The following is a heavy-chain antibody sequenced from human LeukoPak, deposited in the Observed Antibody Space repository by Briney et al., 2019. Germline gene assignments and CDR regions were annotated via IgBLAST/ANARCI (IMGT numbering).Heavy chain of an antibody. V-gene: IGHV1-69*02. J-gene: IGHJ6*02. CDR3: ALMDFWSGSRFEEGMDV. CDR1: GGTFSSYT. D-gene: IGHD3-3*01. CDR2: IIPILGIA. Sequence: ASVRVSCKASGGTFSSYTICWVRQAPGQGLGWMGRIIPILGIANYAQKFQGRVTITADKSTSTAYMELSSLRSEATAVYYCALMDFWSGSRFEEGMDVWGQGTTVTVSS.